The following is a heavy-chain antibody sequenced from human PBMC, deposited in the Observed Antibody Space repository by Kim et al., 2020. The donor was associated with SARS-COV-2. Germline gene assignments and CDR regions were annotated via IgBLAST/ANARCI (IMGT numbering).Heavy chain of an antibody. CDR3: ARDYEDTIFVVVPAAMSQSRYYYGMDV. Sequence: GGSLRLSCAASGFTFSSYAMHWVRQAPGKGLEWVAVISYDGSNKYYADSVKGRFTISRDNSKNTLYLQMNSLRAEDTAVYYCARDYEDTIFVVVPAAMSQSRYYYGMDVWGQGTTVTVSS. J-gene: IGHJ6*02. CDR2: ISYDGSNK. V-gene: IGHV3-30*04. CDR1: GFTFSSYA. D-gene: IGHD2-2*01.